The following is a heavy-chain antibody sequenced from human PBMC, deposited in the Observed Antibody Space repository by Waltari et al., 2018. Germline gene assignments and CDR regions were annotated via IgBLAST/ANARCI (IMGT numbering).Heavy chain of an antibody. J-gene: IGHJ1*01. V-gene: IGHV5-51*01. D-gene: IGHD2-2*02. CDR3: ARGFEGAIPSEYFQH. CDR2: IYPGDSDT. CDR1: GYSFTSYW. Sequence: EVQLVQSGAEVKKPGESLKISCKGSGYSFTSYWIGWVRQMPGKGLEWMGIIYPGDSDTRYSPSCQGQVTISADKSISTVYLQWSSLKASDTAMYYCARGFEGAIPSEYFQHWGQGTLVTVSS.